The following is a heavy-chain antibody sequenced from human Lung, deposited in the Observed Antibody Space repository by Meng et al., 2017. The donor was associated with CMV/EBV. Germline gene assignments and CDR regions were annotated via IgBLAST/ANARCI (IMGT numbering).Heavy chain of an antibody. CDR1: GYIFPTYA. CDR3: AKNGPGQFPIFDH. D-gene: IGHD3-9*01. J-gene: IGHJ4*02. V-gene: IGHV1-3*01. CDR2: INAGNGNT. Sequence: CKASGYIFPTYATHWVRQAPGQRLEWLGWINAGNGNTKYSEKFRGRVTISRDTSASTAYMELSGLRSEDTAIYYCAKNGPGQFPIFDHWGQGPLVTVSS.